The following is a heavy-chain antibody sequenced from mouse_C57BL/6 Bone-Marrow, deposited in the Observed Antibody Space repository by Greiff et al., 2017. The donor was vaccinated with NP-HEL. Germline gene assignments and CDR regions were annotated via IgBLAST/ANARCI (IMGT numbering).Heavy chain of an antibody. CDR2: IYPGSGST. D-gene: IGHD2-4*01. CDR1: GYTFTSYW. CDR3: AREDDHEGY. V-gene: IGHV1-55*01. Sequence: QVQLKEPGAELVKPGASVKMSCKASGYTFTSYWITWVKQRPGQGLEWIGDIYPGSGSTNYNEKFKSKATLTVDTSSSSAYMQLSSLTSEDSAVYYCAREDDHEGYWGQGTTIKV. J-gene: IGHJ2*01.